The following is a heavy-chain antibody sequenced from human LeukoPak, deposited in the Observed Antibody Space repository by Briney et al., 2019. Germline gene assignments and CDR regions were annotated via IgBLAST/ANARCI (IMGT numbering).Heavy chain of an antibody. V-gene: IGHV1-2*02. CDR3: ARVGAPTRSFDY. Sequence: GGSVKVSCKASGYTFTGYYMHCVRQAPGQGLEWMGWINPNSGGTNYAQKFQGRVTMTRDTSISTAYMELSRLRSDDTAVYYCARVGAPTRSFDYWGQGTLVTVSS. CDR2: INPNSGGT. J-gene: IGHJ4*02. CDR1: GYTFTGYY. D-gene: IGHD1-14*01.